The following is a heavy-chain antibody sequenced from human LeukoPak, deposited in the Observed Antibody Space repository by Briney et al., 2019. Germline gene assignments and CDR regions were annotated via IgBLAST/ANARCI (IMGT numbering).Heavy chain of an antibody. CDR1: GFTFSSYA. V-gene: IGHV3-23*01. J-gene: IGHJ4*02. CDR3: AKGRRGYLFDY. Sequence: GESLRLSCAASGFTFSSYAMSWVRQAPGKGLEWVSTISSGGGNTYYSDSVKGRFTISRDNSRNTLSLQMNSLRAEDTAVYYCAKGRRGYLFDYWGQGTLVTVSS. D-gene: IGHD6-25*01. CDR2: ISSGGGNT.